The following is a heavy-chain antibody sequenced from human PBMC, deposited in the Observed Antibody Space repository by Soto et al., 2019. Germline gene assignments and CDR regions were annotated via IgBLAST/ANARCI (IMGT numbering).Heavy chain of an antibody. D-gene: IGHD6-13*01. V-gene: IGHV4-31*03. CDR3: ARGGIAAAAPPDY. J-gene: IGHJ4*02. Sequence: QVQLQESGPGLVKPSQTLSLTCTVSGGPISSGGYYWSWIRQHPGKGLEWIGYIYYSGSTYYNPSLKSRATISVDTSKNQFSLKLSSVTAADTAVYYCARGGIAAAAPPDYWGQGTLVTVSS. CDR2: IYYSGST. CDR1: GGPISSGGYY.